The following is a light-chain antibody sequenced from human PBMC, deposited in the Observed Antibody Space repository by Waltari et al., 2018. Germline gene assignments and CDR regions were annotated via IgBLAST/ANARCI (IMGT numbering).Light chain of an antibody. J-gene: IGLJ2*01. CDR3: SSYTTTSTVL. Sequence: QSALTQPASVSGSPGQSIIISCTGTSSDVGDDKYVSWYQQHPGKAPKLMIYEVANRPSGRSDRLPGSKSGNTASLTISGLQADDEAAYYCSSYTTTSTVLFGGGTELTVL. CDR2: EVA. CDR1: SSDVGDDKY. V-gene: IGLV2-14*03.